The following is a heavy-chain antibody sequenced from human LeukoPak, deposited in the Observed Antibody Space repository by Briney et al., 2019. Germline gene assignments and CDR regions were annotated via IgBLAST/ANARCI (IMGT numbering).Heavy chain of an antibody. D-gene: IGHD2-2*01. J-gene: IGHJ4*02. CDR1: GGSFSGYY. V-gene: IGHV4-34*01. CDR3: ARGYCSSTSGYAGGLSGFDY. Sequence: SETLSLTCAVYGGSFSGYYWSWIRQPPGKGLEWIGEINHSGSTNYNPSLKSRVTISVDTSKNQFSLKLSSVTAADTAVYYCARGYCSSTSGYAGGLSGFDYWGQGTLVTVFS. CDR2: INHSGST.